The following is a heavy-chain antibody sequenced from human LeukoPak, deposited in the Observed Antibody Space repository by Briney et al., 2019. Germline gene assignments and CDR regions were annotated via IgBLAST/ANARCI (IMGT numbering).Heavy chain of an antibody. CDR2: ISHSRTT. CDR1: GYSINNDYY. Sequence: SETLSLTCVVSGYSINNDYYWGWIRRPPGKRLEWVGSISHSRTTYYNPSLKSRLTISLDTSKNEFSLNLRSVTAADTAVYHCAALADAGIDYWGQGTLVTVSS. V-gene: IGHV4-38-2*01. D-gene: IGHD6-13*01. J-gene: IGHJ4*02. CDR3: AALADAGIDY.